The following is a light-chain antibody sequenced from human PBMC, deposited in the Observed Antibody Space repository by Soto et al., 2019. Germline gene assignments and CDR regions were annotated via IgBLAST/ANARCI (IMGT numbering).Light chain of an antibody. CDR3: SSYTSYSIPGL. V-gene: IGLV2-14*01. CDR1: SSDIGLYNF. CDR2: EVT. J-gene: IGLJ2*01. Sequence: QSALTQPASVSGSLGQSITISCTGTSSDIGLYNFVSWYQQHPGKVPKLIIYEVTNRPSGISDRFSGSKSGNTASLTISGLRAEDEADYYCSSYTSYSIPGLFGGGTKLTVL.